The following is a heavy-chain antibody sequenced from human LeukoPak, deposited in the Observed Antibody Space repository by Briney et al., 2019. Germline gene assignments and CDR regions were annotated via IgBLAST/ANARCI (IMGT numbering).Heavy chain of an antibody. D-gene: IGHD3-10*01. V-gene: IGHV4-61*02. CDR3: ARTPFGELGDWFDP. CDR2: IYTSGST. Sequence: SQTLSLTCTVSGGSISSGSYYWGWIRQPAGKGLEWIGRIYTSGSTNYNSSPKRPVPISVDTSKNQFSLKLSSVTAADTAVYYCARTPFGELGDWFDPWGQGTLVTVSS. CDR1: GGSISSGSYY. J-gene: IGHJ5*02.